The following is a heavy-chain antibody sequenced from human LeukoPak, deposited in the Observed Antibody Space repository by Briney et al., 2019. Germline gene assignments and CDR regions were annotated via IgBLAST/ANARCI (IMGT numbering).Heavy chain of an antibody. J-gene: IGHJ4*02. CDR1: GYTFTDYY. D-gene: IGHD2-2*01. Sequence: GASLKVSCKASGYTFTDYYMHWVRQAPGQGLEWMGWINPNSGGTNYAQKFQGRVTMTRDTSISTAYMELSRLRSDDTAVYYCARDADSGSTIAVWGQGTLVTVSS. CDR3: ARDADSGSTIAV. CDR2: INPNSGGT. V-gene: IGHV1-2*02.